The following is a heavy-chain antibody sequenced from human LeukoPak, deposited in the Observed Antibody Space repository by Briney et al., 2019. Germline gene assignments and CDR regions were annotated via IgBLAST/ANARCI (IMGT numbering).Heavy chain of an antibody. J-gene: IGHJ6*02. Sequence: PGGSLRLSCAASGFTVSSNYMSWVRQAPGKGLEWVSVIYSGGSTYYADSVKGRFTISRDNSNNTLYLQMNSLRAEDTAVYYCAREVRGDYYYYGMDVWGQGTTVTVSS. CDR1: GFTVSSNY. CDR2: IYSGGST. V-gene: IGHV3-66*01. CDR3: AREVRGDYYYYGMDV. D-gene: IGHD3-10*01.